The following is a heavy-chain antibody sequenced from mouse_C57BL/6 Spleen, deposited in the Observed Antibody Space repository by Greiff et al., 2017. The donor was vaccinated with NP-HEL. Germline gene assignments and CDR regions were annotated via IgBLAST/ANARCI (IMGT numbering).Heavy chain of an antibody. CDR2: ISYDGSN. Sequence: VQLKESGPGLVKPSQSLSLTCSVTGYSITSGYYWNWIRQFPGNKLEWMGYISYDGSNNYNPSLKNRISITRDTSKNQFFLKLNSVTTEDTATYYCAGLYYGSSWNYFDYWGQGTTLTVSS. J-gene: IGHJ2*01. D-gene: IGHD1-1*01. CDR1: GYSITSGYY. V-gene: IGHV3-6*01. CDR3: AGLYYGSSWNYFDY.